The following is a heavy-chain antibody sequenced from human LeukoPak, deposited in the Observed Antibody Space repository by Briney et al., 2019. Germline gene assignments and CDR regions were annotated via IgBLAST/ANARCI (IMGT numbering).Heavy chain of an antibody. J-gene: IGHJ4*02. CDR3: ARTYSSGWYEGFDY. D-gene: IGHD6-19*01. CDR1: GFTFSSYA. CDR2: ISSNGGSI. Sequence: GGSLRLSCAASGFTFSSYAMHWVRQAPGKGLEYVSAISSNGGSIYYANSVKGRFTISRDNSKNTLYLQMGSLRAEDMAVYYCARTYSSGWYEGFDYWGQGTLVTVSS. V-gene: IGHV3-64*01.